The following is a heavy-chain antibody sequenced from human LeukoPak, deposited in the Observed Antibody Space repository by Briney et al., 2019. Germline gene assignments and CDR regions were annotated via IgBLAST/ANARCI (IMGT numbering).Heavy chain of an antibody. CDR2: IYYSGST. J-gene: IGHJ5*02. CDR1: GGSISSSSYY. D-gene: IGHD4-17*01. CDR3: AGTVTNNWFDP. Sequence: SETLSLTCTVSGGSISSSSYYWGWIRHPPGKGLGWIGSIYYSGSTYYNPSLKSRVTVSVDTSKNQFSLKLSSVTAADTAVYYCAGTVTNNWFDPWGQETLVTVSS. V-gene: IGHV4-39*01.